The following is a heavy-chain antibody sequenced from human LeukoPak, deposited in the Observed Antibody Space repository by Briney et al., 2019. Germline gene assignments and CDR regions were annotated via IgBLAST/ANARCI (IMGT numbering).Heavy chain of an antibody. J-gene: IGHJ4*02. V-gene: IGHV3-23*01. Sequence: GGALRLSCAASGFTFSSYAKSWVRPAPGEGLGWGSAISGSGGSTYYADSVKGRFTISRDNSKNTLYLQMNSLRAEDTAVYYCAKGRGVSSGYYLNWGQGTLVTVSS. CDR2: ISGSGGST. CDR3: AKGRGVSSGYYLN. CDR1: GFTFSSYA. D-gene: IGHD3-22*01.